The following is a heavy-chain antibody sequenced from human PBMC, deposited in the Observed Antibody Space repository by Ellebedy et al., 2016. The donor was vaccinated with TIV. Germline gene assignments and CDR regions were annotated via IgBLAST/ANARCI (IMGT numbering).Heavy chain of an antibody. CDR2: ISNNGIST. CDR3: VTRVRTAMGFDY. J-gene: IGHJ4*02. Sequence: PGGSLRLSCSGSGFTFSSYGMHWVRQAPGKGLEDVSGISNNGISTSYAYSVKGRFTISRDNSRNTLYLQMSSLKPEDTAVYYCVTRVRTAMGFDYWGQGTLVTVST. D-gene: IGHD5-18*01. CDR1: GFTFSSYG. V-gene: IGHV3-64D*06.